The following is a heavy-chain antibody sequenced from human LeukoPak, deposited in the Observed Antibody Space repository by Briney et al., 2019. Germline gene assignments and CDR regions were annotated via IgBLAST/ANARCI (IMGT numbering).Heavy chain of an antibody. CDR2: INWNGGST. V-gene: IGHV3-20*04. J-gene: IGHJ4*02. CDR3: ARKGTNGVYFDY. D-gene: IGHD1-1*01. Sequence: PGGPLRLSCAASGFTFDDYGMSWVRQAPGKGLEWVSGINWNGGSTGYADSVKGRFTISRDNAKNSLYLQMNSLRAEDTALYYCARKGTNGVYFDYWGQGTLVTVSS. CDR1: GFTFDDYG.